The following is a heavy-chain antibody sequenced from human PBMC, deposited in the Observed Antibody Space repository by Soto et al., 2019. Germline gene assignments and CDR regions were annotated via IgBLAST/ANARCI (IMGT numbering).Heavy chain of an antibody. D-gene: IGHD2-15*01. J-gene: IGHJ4*02. CDR2: ILYSGST. CDR1: GDSISGSSYY. V-gene: IGHV4-39*01. Sequence: PSETLSLTCTVSGDSISGSSYYWGWIRQPPGKGLEWIGSILYSGSTYYNPSLQSRVSISVDTSKDQFSLKLSSVTAADTAVYYCARRSCSGGSCYTAPVDYWGQGTLVTVSS. CDR3: ARRSCSGGSCYTAPVDY.